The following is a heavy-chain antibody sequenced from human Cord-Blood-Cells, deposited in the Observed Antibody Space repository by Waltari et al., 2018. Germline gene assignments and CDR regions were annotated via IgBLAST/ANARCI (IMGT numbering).Heavy chain of an antibody. CDR3: AREAAALDY. Sequence: QVKLVESGGGVVQPGRSLRLSGAASGFPFSSFAMTWVRQAPGKGLEWVAVISYDGSNKYYADSVKGRFTISRDNSKNTLYLQMNSLRAEDTAVYYCAREAAALDYWGQGTLVTVSS. CDR1: GFPFSSFA. D-gene: IGHD6-13*01. CDR2: ISYDGSNK. V-gene: IGHV3-30*04. J-gene: IGHJ4*02.